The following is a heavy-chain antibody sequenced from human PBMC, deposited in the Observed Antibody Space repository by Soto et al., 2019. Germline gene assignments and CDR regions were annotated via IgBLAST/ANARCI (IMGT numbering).Heavy chain of an antibody. CDR1: GYTFTSYD. CDR3: ARGVRDGYNDY. D-gene: IGHD2-21*02. CDR2: ISANNGNT. Sequence: QVQLVQSGVEVKKPGASVKVSCKASGYTFTSYDINWVRQAPGQGLEWMGWISANNGNTNYAQKFRGRVSMTTHTSTSPAYMELSSRRSDDKAAYYCARGVRDGYNDYWGQGTMVTVSS. V-gene: IGHV1-18*01. J-gene: IGHJ4*02.